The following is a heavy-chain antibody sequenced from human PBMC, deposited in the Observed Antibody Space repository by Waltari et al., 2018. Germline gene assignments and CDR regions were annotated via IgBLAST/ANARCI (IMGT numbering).Heavy chain of an antibody. J-gene: IGHJ4*02. CDR1: GFSFRTST. Sequence: EVQLVESGGGLVKPGGSLRRSCAASGFSFRTSTMHWVRQAPGKGLEWVSSISSGSSYIYYADSVKVRFTISRDNTKNSLYLQMNSLRAEDTAVYYCARDGGEQRLVPWGQGTLVTVSS. CDR2: ISSGSSYI. D-gene: IGHD6-13*01. CDR3: ARDGGEQRLVP. V-gene: IGHV3-21*06.